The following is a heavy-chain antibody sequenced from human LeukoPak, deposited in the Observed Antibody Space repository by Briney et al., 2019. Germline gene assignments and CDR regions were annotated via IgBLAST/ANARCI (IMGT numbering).Heavy chain of an antibody. Sequence: ASVKVSCKASGYTFTSYAMHWVRQAPGQRLEWMGWINAGNGNTKYSQKFQGRVTITRDTSASTAYMELSSLRSEDTAVYYCARERAEGGGSGSYYYFFDYWGQGTLVTVSS. J-gene: IGHJ4*02. CDR2: INAGNGNT. CDR3: ARERAEGGGSGSYYYFFDY. CDR1: GYTFTSYA. D-gene: IGHD3-10*01. V-gene: IGHV1-3*01.